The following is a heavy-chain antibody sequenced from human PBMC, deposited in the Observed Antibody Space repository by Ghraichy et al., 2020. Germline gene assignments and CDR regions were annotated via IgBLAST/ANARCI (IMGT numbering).Heavy chain of an antibody. CDR1: GFTFSRYW. V-gene: IGHV3-7*03. Sequence: GGSLRLSCAASGFTFSRYWMTWVRQAPGMGLEWVANIKHDSSEKYYVDSVKGRFTISRDDAKNTLFLQMNSLRAEDTALYYCARQGFGVPFDYWGQGTLVTVSS. J-gene: IGHJ4*02. CDR2: IKHDSSEK. CDR3: ARQGFGVPFDY. D-gene: IGHD3-16*01.